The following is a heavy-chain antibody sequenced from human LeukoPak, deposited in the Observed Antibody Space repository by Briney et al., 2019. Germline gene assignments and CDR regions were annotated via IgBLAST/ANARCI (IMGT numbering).Heavy chain of an antibody. CDR2: IIPIFGTA. D-gene: IGHD3-16*02. V-gene: IGHV1-69*05. CDR3: ARERLVELSLDY. J-gene: IGHJ4*02. Sequence: SVKVSCKASGGTFSSYAISWVRQAPGQGLEWMGGIIPIFGTANYAQKFQGRVSMTRDTSTSTVYMELRSLRSEDTAVYYCARERLVELSLDYWGQGTLVTVSS. CDR1: GGTFSSYA.